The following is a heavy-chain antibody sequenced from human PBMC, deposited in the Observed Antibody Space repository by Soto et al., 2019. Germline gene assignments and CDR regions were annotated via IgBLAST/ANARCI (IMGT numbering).Heavy chain of an antibody. CDR1: GFTFNSYA. CDR2: IRGSGGST. J-gene: IGHJ4*02. Sequence: PGGSLRLSCAASGFTFNSYAMSWVRQVPGKGLEWVSSIRGSGGSTYYADSVKGRFTISRDSSENTLYLQMNSLTAEDTAVYYCAKDIRLKVYGNYFDYSGQGTLVTVS. CDR3: AKDIRLKVYGNYFDY. D-gene: IGHD2-8*01. V-gene: IGHV3-23*01.